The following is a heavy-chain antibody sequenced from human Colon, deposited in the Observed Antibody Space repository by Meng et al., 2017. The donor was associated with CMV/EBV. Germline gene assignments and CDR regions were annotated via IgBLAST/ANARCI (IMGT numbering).Heavy chain of an antibody. V-gene: IGHV1-46*01. D-gene: IGHD6-19*01. Sequence: KVSCKTSGYTFTHNMIHWARLAPGQGLEWMGIINPNDDTQYYTQKFQGRITMTRDTSTSTVYMELSSLRSEDTAVYYCARDRLIPDSWGQGTLVTVSS. CDR1: GYTFTHNM. J-gene: IGHJ5*01. CDR3: ARDRLIPDS. CDR2: INPNDDTQ.